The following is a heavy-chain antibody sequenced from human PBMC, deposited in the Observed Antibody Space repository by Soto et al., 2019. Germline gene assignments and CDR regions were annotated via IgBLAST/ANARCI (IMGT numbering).Heavy chain of an antibody. Sequence: EVQLVESGGGLVKPGGSLRLSCAASGFTFSSYSMNWVRQAPGKGLEWVSSISSSSSYIYYADSVKGRFTISRDNAKNSLYLQMNSLRAEDTAVYYCAGESGGSCYDYWGQGTLVTVSS. V-gene: IGHV3-21*01. CDR2: ISSSSSYI. CDR1: GFTFSSYS. CDR3: AGESGGSCYDY. J-gene: IGHJ4*02. D-gene: IGHD2-15*01.